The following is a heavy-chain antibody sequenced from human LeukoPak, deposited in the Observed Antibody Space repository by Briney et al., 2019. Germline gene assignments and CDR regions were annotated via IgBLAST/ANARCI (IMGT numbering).Heavy chain of an antibody. D-gene: IGHD3-22*01. CDR2: INPNSGDT. CDR1: GYTFTGYY. J-gene: IGHJ2*01. Sequence: ASVKVSCKASGYTFTGYYMHWVRQAPGQGLEGMGWINPNSGDTNYAQKFQGRVTITRDTSISTAYMELSRLRCDDTAVSYCARDRGSLVITDWYFELWGGGTLVTVSS. V-gene: IGHV1-2*02. CDR3: ARDRGSLVITDWYFEL.